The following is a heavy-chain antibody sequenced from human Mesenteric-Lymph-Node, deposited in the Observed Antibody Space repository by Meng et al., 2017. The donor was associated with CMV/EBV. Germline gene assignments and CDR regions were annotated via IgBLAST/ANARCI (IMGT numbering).Heavy chain of an antibody. V-gene: IGHV4-34*01. Sequence: QGQLHQWGAGLLKPSATLSVTGAVYGGSFSGYYWNWIRQSPEQGLEWIGEINHSGSTTYNPSFTSRIIISVDTSTNQISLNMSSVTAADTAVYYCARGSSYDILTGYFDYWGQGALVTVSS. CDR3: ARGSSYDILTGYFDY. J-gene: IGHJ4*02. CDR2: INHSGST. CDR1: GGSFSGYY. D-gene: IGHD3-9*01.